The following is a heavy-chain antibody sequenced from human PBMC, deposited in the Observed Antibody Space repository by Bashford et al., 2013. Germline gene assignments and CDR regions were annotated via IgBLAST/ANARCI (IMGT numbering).Heavy chain of an antibody. CDR2: ISGSGAGT. Sequence: VRQAPGKGLEWVSAISGSGAGTYYADSVKGRFTISRDNAGNSLYLQMSSLRDDDTAVYFCTRDYPSHPFHPSGSFDFWGQGTLVTVSS. J-gene: IGHJ4*02. D-gene: IGHD1-1*01. CDR3: TRDYPSHPFHPSGSFDF. V-gene: IGHV3-23*01.